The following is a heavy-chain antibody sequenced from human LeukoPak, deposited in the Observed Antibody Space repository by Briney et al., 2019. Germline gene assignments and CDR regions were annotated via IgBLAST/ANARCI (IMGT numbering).Heavy chain of an antibody. J-gene: IGHJ3*02. V-gene: IGHV4-38-2*01. CDR1: GYSISSGYY. CDR2: IYHSGST. D-gene: IGHD4-17*01. Sequence: SETLSLTCAVSGYSISSGYYWGWIRQPPGKGLEWIGSIYHSGSTYYNPSLKSRVTISVDTSKNQFSLKLSSVTAADTAVYYCARPRKDYGDYSDAFDIWGQGTMVTVSS. CDR3: ARPRKDYGDYSDAFDI.